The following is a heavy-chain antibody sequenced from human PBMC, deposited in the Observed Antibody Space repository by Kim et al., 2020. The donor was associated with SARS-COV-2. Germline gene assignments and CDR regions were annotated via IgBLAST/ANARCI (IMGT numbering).Heavy chain of an antibody. J-gene: IGHJ4*02. CDR2: ST. D-gene: IGHD4-17*01. CDR3: ARENGDSFDY. V-gene: IGHV4-59*01. Sequence: STNYHPSLESRVTITVDTSKSQFSLKLSSVTAADTAVYYCARENGDSFDYWGQGTLVTVSS.